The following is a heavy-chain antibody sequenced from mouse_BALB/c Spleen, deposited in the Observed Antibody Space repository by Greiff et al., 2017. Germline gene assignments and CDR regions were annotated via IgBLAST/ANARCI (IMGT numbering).Heavy chain of an antibody. CDR1: GFTFSSYA. CDR2: ISSGSSTI. V-gene: IGHV5-17*02. D-gene: IGHD2-14*01. Sequence: EVQVVESGGGLVKPGGSLKLSCAASGFTFSSYAMSWVRQSPEKRLEWVAYISSGSSTIYYADTVKGRFTISRDNPKNTLFLQMTSLRSEDTAMYYCAREGGDRYGGIDYWGQGTTLTVSS. CDR3: AREGGDRYGGIDY. J-gene: IGHJ2*01.